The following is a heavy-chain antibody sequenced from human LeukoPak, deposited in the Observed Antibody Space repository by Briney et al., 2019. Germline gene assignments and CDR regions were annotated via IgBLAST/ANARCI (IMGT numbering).Heavy chain of an antibody. CDR2: ISPYNGDR. J-gene: IGHJ5*02. D-gene: IGHD3-16*02. V-gene: IGHV1-18*01. CDR1: GYTFTSYA. Sequence: ASVTVSCKASGYTFTSYAITWVRQAPGQGPEWMGWISPYNGDRRDALKFQDRVTMTTDTSTTTAYMELRSLRSDDTAVYYCARLRLGELSLGFDPWGQGTLVTVSS. CDR3: ARLRLGELSLGFDP.